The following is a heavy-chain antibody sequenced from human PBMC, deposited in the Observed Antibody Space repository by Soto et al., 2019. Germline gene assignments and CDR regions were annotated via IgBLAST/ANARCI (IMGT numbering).Heavy chain of an antibody. Sequence: GESLKISCAASGFTFSSYGMHWVRQAPGKGLEWVAVIWYDGSNKYYADSVKGRFTISRDNSKNTLYLQMNSLRAEDTAVYYCARDRADWYYGSGTRSYYMDVWGKGTTVTVSS. CDR3: ARDRADWYYGSGTRSYYMDV. D-gene: IGHD3-10*01. CDR1: GFTFSSYG. V-gene: IGHV3-33*01. CDR2: IWYDGSNK. J-gene: IGHJ6*03.